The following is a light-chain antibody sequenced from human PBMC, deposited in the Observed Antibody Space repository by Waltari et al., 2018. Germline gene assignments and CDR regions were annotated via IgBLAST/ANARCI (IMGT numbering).Light chain of an antibody. CDR2: GAS. Sequence: IVMIQSPDSLDVSLGEWATITCKSSPSVLYSTNNKNYLGWYQHKPGKPPKLLISGASIRATGVPERFSGSGSGTDFTLTISSLQAEDFAAHYCQQYYSTLYTFGQGTKLEIK. CDR3: QQYYSTLYT. V-gene: IGKV4-1*01. J-gene: IGKJ2*01. CDR1: PSVLYSTNNKNY.